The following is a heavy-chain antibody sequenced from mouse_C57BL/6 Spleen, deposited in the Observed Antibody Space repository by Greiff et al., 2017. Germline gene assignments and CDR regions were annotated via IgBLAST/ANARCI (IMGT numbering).Heavy chain of an antibody. V-gene: IGHV1-64*01. CDR1: GYTFTSYW. J-gene: IGHJ3*01. CDR2: IHPNSGST. Sequence: QVQLQQPGAELVKPGASVKLSCKASGYTFTSYWMHWVKQRPGQGLEWIGMIHPNSGSTNYNEKFKSKATLTVDKSSSTAYLQLSSLTSEDSAVDDCASSGAYYSNSFAYWGQGTLVTVSA. D-gene: IGHD2-5*01. CDR3: ASSGAYYSNSFAY.